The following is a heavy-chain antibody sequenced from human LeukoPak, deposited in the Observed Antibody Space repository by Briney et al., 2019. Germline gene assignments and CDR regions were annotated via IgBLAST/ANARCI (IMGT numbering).Heavy chain of an antibody. V-gene: IGHV1-69*04. Sequence: SVKVSCKASGGTFSSYAISWVRQAPGQGLEWMGRIIPILGIANYAQKFQGRVTITADKSTSTAYMELSSLRFEDTAVYYCASSPPIAAAGNNWFDPWGQGTLVTVSS. J-gene: IGHJ5*02. CDR2: IIPILGIA. CDR1: GGTFSSYA. CDR3: ASSPPIAAAGNNWFDP. D-gene: IGHD6-13*01.